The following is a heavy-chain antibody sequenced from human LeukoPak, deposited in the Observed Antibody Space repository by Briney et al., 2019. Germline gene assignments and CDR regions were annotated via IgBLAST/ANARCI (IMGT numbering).Heavy chain of an antibody. CDR1: GFTFDDYA. CDR3: AKESYGGNSEYAFDI. CDR2: ISWNSGSI. J-gene: IGHJ3*02. D-gene: IGHD4-23*01. V-gene: IGHV3-9*01. Sequence: GGSLRLSCAAPGFTFDDYAMHWVRQAPGKGLEWVSGISWNSGSIGYADSVKGRFTISRDNAKNSLYLQMNSLRAEDTALYYCAKESYGGNSEYAFDIWGQGTMVTVSS.